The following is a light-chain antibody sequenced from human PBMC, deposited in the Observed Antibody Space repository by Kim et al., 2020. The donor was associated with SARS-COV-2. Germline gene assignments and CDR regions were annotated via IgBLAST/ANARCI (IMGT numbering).Light chain of an antibody. J-gene: IGKJ2*01. CDR3: MQTLQTPVT. CDR1: QSLLHSNGYNY. V-gene: IGKV2-28*01. CDR2: LGS. Sequence: EPASICCRSSQSLLHSNGYNYLDWYLQKPGQSPQPLIFLGSNRASGVPDRFSGSGSGTDFTLEISRVEAEDVGVYYCMQTLQTPVTFGQGTKLEI.